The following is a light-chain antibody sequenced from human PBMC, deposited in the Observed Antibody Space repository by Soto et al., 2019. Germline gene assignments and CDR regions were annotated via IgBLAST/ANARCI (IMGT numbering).Light chain of an antibody. V-gene: IGLV2-14*01. CDR2: DVT. J-gene: IGLJ1*01. CDR1: SSDVGGYKY. CDR3: SSYTSSSSYV. Sequence: LTQPAAVSGSPGQSITISCTGTSSDVGGYKYVSWYQQHPGKAPRLMIYDVTNRPSGVSNRFSGSKSGNTASLTISGLQAEDEADYYCSSYTSSSSYVFGTGTKVTVL.